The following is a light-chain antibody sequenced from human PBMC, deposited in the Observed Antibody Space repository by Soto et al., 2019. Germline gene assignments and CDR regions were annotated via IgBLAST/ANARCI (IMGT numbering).Light chain of an antibody. CDR1: QSINSNF. V-gene: IGKV3-20*01. Sequence: EIVLTQSPGPLCLSPGEGAPLSCRARQSINSNFLAWYQQKRGQVPRLLIYAASIRATGIPDRFSGSGSGTDFTLTISRLEPEDFAVYYCQQYGSSPMYSFGQGTKLEIK. J-gene: IGKJ2*03. CDR2: AAS. CDR3: QQYGSSPMYS.